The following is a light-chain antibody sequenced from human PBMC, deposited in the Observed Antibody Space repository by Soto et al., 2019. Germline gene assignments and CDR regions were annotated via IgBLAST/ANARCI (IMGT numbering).Light chain of an antibody. CDR2: EDK. J-gene: IGLJ3*02. CDR1: SCIIASHY. Sequence: NFILTQPHSMSESPGKTITISCTRISCIIASHYVQWYQQRPGSAPTTVIYEDKRRPSGVPDRFSGSIDSSSNSASLTISGLEAEDEADYYCQSYNTSDHWVFGGGTKVTVL. V-gene: IGLV6-57*04. CDR3: QSYNTSDHWV.